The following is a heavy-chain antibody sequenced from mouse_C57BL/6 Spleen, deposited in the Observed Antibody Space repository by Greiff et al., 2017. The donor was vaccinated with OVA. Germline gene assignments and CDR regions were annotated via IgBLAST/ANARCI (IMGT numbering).Heavy chain of an antibody. CDR3: AGHAGNFDY. D-gene: IGHD1-1*02. Sequence: EVNLVESGGDLVKPGGSLKLSCAASGFTFSSYGMSWVRQTPDKRLEWVATISSGGSYTYYTDSVKGRFTISRDNAKNTLYLQMSSLKSEDTAMYYCAGHAGNFDYWGQGTTLTVSS. CDR1: GFTFSSYG. J-gene: IGHJ2*01. CDR2: ISSGGSYT. V-gene: IGHV5-6*01.